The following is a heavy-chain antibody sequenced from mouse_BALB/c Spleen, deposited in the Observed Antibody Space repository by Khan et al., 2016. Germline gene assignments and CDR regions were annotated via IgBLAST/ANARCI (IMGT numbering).Heavy chain of an antibody. Sequence: EVELVESGGGLVQPGGSLKLSCAASGFNFSTYGMSWVRQTPDKRLELVATINSHGGSTYYPDSVKGRFTISRDNAMNTLYLQMSSLKSEYTAMYYCARENYRYFFVNWGEGTTLTVSS. CDR3: ARENYRYFFVN. J-gene: IGHJ2*01. V-gene: IGHV5-6-3*01. CDR1: GFNFSTYG. D-gene: IGHD2-14*01. CDR2: INSHGGST.